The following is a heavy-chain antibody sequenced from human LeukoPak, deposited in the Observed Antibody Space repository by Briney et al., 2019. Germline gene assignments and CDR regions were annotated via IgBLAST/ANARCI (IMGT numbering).Heavy chain of an antibody. CDR1: GFTLSSDW. J-gene: IGHJ5*02. V-gene: IGHV3-74*01. CDR2: INSDGSST. Sequence: PGGSLRLSCAASGFTLSSDWMHWVRQAPGKGLVWVSRINSDGSSTSYADSVRGRFTISRDNAKNTLYLQMNSLRVEDTAVYYCAGNRDSSAYGKFDLWGQGTLVTVSS. D-gene: IGHD3-22*01. CDR3: AGNRDSSAYGKFDL.